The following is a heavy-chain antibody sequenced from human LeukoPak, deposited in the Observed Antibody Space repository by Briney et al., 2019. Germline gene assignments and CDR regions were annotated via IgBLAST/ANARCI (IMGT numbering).Heavy chain of an antibody. CDR1: GFTFSSYA. J-gene: IGHJ2*01. D-gene: IGHD3-22*01. Sequence: GRSPRLSCAASGFTFSSYAMHWVRQAPGKGLEWVSAISGSGGSTYYADSVKGRFTISRDNSKNTLYLQMNSLRAEDTAVYYCAKRPGHCDSSGYYYGNWYFDLWGRGTLVTVSS. CDR3: AKRPGHCDSSGYYYGNWYFDL. V-gene: IGHV3-23*01. CDR2: ISGSGGST.